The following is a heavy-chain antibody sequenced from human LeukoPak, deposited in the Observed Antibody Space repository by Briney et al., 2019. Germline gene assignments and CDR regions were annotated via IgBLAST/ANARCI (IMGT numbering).Heavy chain of an antibody. CDR3: AKVTIVVVTAIPQPFDY. CDR2: ISYDGSNK. V-gene: IGHV3-30-3*01. Sequence: GGSLRLSCAASGFTFSSYAMHWVRQAPGKGLEWVAVISYDGSNKYYADSVKGRFTISRDNSKNTLYLQMNSLRAEDTAVYYCAKVTIVVVTAIPQPFDYWGQGTLVTVSS. J-gene: IGHJ4*02. D-gene: IGHD2-21*02. CDR1: GFTFSSYA.